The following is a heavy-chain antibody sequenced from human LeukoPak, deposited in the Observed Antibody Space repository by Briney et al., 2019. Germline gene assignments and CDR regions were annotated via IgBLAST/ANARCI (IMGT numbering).Heavy chain of an antibody. CDR2: ISGSGIST. CDR3: AKDQWSFSYFDY. Sequence: GGALRLSCAASGFTFSSYAMSWVRQAPGKGLEWVSDISGSGISTYYADSVKGRFTISRDNSKNTLYLQMNSLRAEDTAVYYCAKDQWSFSYFDYWGQGTLVTVSS. J-gene: IGHJ4*02. V-gene: IGHV3-23*01. D-gene: IGHD1-26*01. CDR1: GFTFSSYA.